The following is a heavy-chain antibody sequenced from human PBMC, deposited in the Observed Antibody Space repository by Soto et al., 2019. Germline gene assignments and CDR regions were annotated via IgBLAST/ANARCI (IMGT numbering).Heavy chain of an antibody. CDR3: ARSIAAAGTISLDY. V-gene: IGHV1-69*13. J-gene: IGHJ4*02. D-gene: IGHD6-13*01. Sequence: GASVKVSCKASGYTFTGYYMHWVRQAPGQGLEWMGGIIPIFGTANYAQKFQGRVTITADESTSTAYMELSSLRSEDTAVYYCARSIAAAGTISLDYWGQGTLVTVSS. CDR2: IIPIFGTA. CDR1: GYTFTGYY.